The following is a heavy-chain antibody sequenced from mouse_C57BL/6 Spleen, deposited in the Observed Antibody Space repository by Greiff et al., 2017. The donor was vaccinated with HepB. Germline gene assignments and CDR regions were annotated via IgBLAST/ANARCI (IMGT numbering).Heavy chain of an antibody. Sequence: DVKLQESGEGLVKPGGSLKLSCAASGFTFSSYAMSWVRQTPEKRLEWVAYISSGGDYIYYADTVKGRFTISRDNARNTLYLQMSSLKSEDTAMYYCTRDRRRDYYAMDYWGQGTSVTVSS. CDR2: ISSGGDYI. CDR1: GFTFSSYA. CDR3: TRDRRRDYYAMDY. V-gene: IGHV5-9-1*02. J-gene: IGHJ4*01.